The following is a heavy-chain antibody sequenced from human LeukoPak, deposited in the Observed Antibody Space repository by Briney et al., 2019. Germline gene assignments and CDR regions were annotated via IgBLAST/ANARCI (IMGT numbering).Heavy chain of an antibody. D-gene: IGHD3-3*01. J-gene: IGHJ2*01. V-gene: IGHV3-23*01. CDR2: ISGSGGST. CDR1: GFTFSSYS. Sequence: GGSLRLSCAASGFTFSSYSMNWVRQAPGKGLEWVSAISGSGGSTYYADSVKGRFTISRDNSKNTLYLQMNSLRAEDTAVYYCAKSLDDFWSGYLGWYFDLWGRGTLVTVSS. CDR3: AKSLDDFWSGYLGWYFDL.